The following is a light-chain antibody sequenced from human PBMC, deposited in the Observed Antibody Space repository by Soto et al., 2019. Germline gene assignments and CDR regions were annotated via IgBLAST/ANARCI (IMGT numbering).Light chain of an antibody. V-gene: IGLV2-14*01. J-gene: IGLJ1*01. CDR1: SSDVGGYNY. CDR3: SSYTFSSTHV. CDR2: EVS. Sequence: QSVLTQPASVSGSPGQSITISCTGTSSDVGGYNYVSWYQKHPGKAPKVMIYEVSNRPSGVSNRFSGSKSGNTASLTISGLQAEDEADYYCSSYTFSSTHVFGTGTKVTVL.